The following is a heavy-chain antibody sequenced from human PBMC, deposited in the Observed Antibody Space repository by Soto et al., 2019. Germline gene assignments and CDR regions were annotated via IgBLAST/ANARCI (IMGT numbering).Heavy chain of an antibody. CDR3: ARQPRAYYYGMDV. J-gene: IGHJ6*02. CDR1: GYSFTSYW. V-gene: IGHV5-51*01. Sequence: RESLKISCKGSGYSFTSYWIGWVRQMPGKGLEWMGIIYPGDSDTRYSPSFQGQVTISADKSISTAYLQWSSLKASDTAMYYCARQPRAYYYGMDVWGQGTTVTVSS. CDR2: IYPGDSDT.